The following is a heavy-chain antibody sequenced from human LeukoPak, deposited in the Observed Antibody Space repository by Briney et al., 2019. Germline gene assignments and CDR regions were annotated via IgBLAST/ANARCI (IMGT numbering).Heavy chain of an antibody. Sequence: GGSLRLSCAASGFTFSSYGMHWVRQAPGKGLEWVAVIWYDGSNKYYADSVKGRFTISIDNSKNTLYLQMNSLRAEDTAVYYCAREDYDYVWGSYRPLDYWGQGTLVTVSS. CDR1: GFTFSSYG. CDR2: IWYDGSNK. V-gene: IGHV3-33*01. J-gene: IGHJ4*02. D-gene: IGHD3-16*02. CDR3: AREDYDYVWGSYRPLDY.